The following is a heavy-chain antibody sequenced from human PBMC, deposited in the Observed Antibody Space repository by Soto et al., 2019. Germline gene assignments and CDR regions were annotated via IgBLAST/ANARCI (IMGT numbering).Heavy chain of an antibody. D-gene: IGHD1-26*01. J-gene: IGHJ1*01. CDR1: GLTFSSSW. V-gene: IGHV3-7*01. CDR3: ARELIVGPAEYFQH. CDR2: INQDGSET. Sequence: GGSLRLSCAASGLTFSSSWMSWVRQAPGKGLEWVANINQDGSETYYVDSVKGRLTISRDNAKNSLSLQMSSLRAEDTAVYYCARELIVGPAEYFQHWGQGTLVTVSS.